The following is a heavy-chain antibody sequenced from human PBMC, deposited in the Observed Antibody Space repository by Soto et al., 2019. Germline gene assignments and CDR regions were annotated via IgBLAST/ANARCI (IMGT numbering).Heavy chain of an antibody. V-gene: IGHV1-18*01. D-gene: IGHD6-6*01. CDR1: GYTFTSYG. Sequence: QVQLVQSGAEVKKPGASVTVSCKASGYTFTSYGINWVRQAPGQGLEWMGWISGYNGNTKYAQKFQGRVTMTKDTSTRTAYLELRSLRSDGTSMFYCARDGIAARPTPDYWGQGTLVTVSS. CDR3: ARDGIAARPTPDY. J-gene: IGHJ4*02. CDR2: ISGYNGNT.